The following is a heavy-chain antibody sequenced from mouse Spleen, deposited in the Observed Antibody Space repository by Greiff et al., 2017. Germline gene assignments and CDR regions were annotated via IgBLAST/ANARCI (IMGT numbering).Heavy chain of an antibody. CDR3: ARAHTGTTYAMDY. CDR1: GYTVTSYG. CDR2: IYPRSGNT. Sequence: VQLQQSGAELARPGASVKLSGKASGYTVTSYGISWGKQRTGQGLEWIGEIYPRSGNTYYNEKFKGKAKLTADKSSSTAYMELRSLTSEDSAVSFCARAHTGTTYAMDYWGQGTSVTVSS. J-gene: IGHJ4*01. D-gene: IGHD4-1*01. V-gene: IGHV1-81*01.